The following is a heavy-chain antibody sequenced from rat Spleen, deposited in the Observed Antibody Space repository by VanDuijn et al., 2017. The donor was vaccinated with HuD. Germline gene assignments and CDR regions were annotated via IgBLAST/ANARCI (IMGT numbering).Heavy chain of an antibody. CDR3: ARWKYTTDWFAY. V-gene: IGHV2S12*01. Sequence: QVQLKESGPGLVQPSQTLSLTCTVSGFSLTNNGVSWVRQPPGKGLEWIAAILSGGSTYYNSALKSRLSISRDTSKSQVFLKMSSLQTEDTGMYFCARWKYTTDWFAYWGQGTLVTVSS. CDR2: ILSGGST. J-gene: IGHJ3*01. D-gene: IGHD1-6*01. CDR1: GFSLTNNG.